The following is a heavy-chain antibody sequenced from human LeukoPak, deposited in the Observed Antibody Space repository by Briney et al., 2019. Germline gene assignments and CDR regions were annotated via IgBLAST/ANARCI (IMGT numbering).Heavy chain of an antibody. CDR2: ISGSGGRT. CDR1: GFTFSSYA. V-gene: IGHV3-23*01. Sequence: GGSLRLSCAASGFTFSSYAMSWVRQAPGKGLEWVSGISGSGGRTNYADSVRGRFTISRDNSKNTLYLQMNSLRAEDTAVYYCAREYYDFWSDYYPRSYFAFWGQGTLVTVSS. J-gene: IGHJ4*02. D-gene: IGHD3-3*01. CDR3: AREYYDFWSDYYPRSYFAF.